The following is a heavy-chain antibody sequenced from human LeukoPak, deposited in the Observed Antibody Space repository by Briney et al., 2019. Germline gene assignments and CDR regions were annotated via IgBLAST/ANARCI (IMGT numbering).Heavy chain of an antibody. CDR3: AKDSDIVVVPALTYDY. CDR1: GFTFSSYA. J-gene: IGHJ4*02. CDR2: LSGGGGT. D-gene: IGHD2-2*01. Sequence: GGSLRLSCAASGFTFSSYAMGWVRQAPGKGLEWVSALSGGGGTYYADSVKGRFTISRDNSKNTLYLQMNSLRAEDTAVYYCAKDSDIVVVPALTYDYWGQGTLVTVSS. V-gene: IGHV3-23*01.